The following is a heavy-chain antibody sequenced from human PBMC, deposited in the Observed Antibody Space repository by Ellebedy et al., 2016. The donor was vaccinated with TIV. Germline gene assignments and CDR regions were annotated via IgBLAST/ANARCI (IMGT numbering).Heavy chain of an antibody. Sequence: GESLKISCAASGFTFSSYAMHWARQAPGKGLEWVAVIANDESGRHYADSVKGRFTISRDNSKNTLDLQMNSLRAEDTAVYYCAREGTGIFDWWGQGTLVTVSS. J-gene: IGHJ4*02. D-gene: IGHD3-9*01. CDR1: GFTFSSYA. V-gene: IGHV3-30*03. CDR2: IANDESGR. CDR3: AREGTGIFDW.